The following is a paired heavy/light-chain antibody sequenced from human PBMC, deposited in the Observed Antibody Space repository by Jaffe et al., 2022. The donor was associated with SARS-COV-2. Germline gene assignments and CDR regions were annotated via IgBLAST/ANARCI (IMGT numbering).Heavy chain of an antibody. CDR2: ISGSGGST. CDR1: GFTFSSYA. V-gene: IGHV3-23*04. D-gene: IGHD1-26*01. CDR3: AIQRWELLGLDAFDI. J-gene: IGHJ3*02. Sequence: EVQLVESGGGLVQPGGSLRLSCAASGFTFSSYAMSWVRQAPGKGLEWVSAISGSGGSTYYADSVKGRFTISRDNSKNTLYLQMNSLRAEDTAVYYCAIQRWELLGLDAFDIWGQGTMVTVSS.
Light chain of an antibody. CDR3: QQYNSYGVT. J-gene: IGKJ4*01. Sequence: DIQMTQSPSTLSASVGDRVTITCRASQSISSWLAWYQQKPGKAPKLLIYKASSLESGVPSRFSGSGSGTEFTLTISSLQPDDFATYYCQQYNSYGVTFGGGTKVEIK. CDR1: QSISSW. CDR2: KAS. V-gene: IGKV1-5*03.